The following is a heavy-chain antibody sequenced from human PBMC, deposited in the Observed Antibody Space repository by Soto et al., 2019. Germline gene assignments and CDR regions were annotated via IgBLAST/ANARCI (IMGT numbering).Heavy chain of an antibody. Sequence: QVQLVQSGAEVKKPGSSVKVSCKASGGTFSSYAISWVRQAPGQGLEWMGGIIPIFGTANYAQKFQVRVTITADKSTSTAYMELSSLRSEDTAVYYCARGVAGTRRHWYFDLWGRGTLVTVSS. CDR1: GGTFSSYA. V-gene: IGHV1-69*06. D-gene: IGHD6-19*01. CDR3: ARGVAGTRRHWYFDL. J-gene: IGHJ2*01. CDR2: IIPIFGTA.